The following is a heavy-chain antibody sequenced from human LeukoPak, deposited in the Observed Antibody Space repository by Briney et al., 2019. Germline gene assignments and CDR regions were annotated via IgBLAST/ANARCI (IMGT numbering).Heavy chain of an antibody. J-gene: IGHJ6*03. CDR1: GFTFSSYG. Sequence: GGSLRLSCAASGFTFSSYGMHWVRQAPGKGLEWVAVISYDGSNKYYADSVKGRFTISRDNSKNTLYLQMNSLRAEDTAVYYCAKGVKVPLLRYFSYYMDVWGKGTTVTISS. V-gene: IGHV3-30*18. CDR3: AKGVKVPLLRYFSYYMDV. D-gene: IGHD3-9*01. CDR2: ISYDGSNK.